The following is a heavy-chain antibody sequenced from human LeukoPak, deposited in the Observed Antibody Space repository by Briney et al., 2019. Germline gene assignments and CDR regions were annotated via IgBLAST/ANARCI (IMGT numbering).Heavy chain of an antibody. CDR1: GFTFSSYW. D-gene: IGHD3-3*01. CDR3: ARIRTTIFGVVTDFDY. V-gene: IGHV3-7*01. J-gene: IGHJ4*02. CDR2: IKQDGSEE. Sequence: GGSRRLSCAASGFTFSSYWMSWVRQAPGKGLEWVANIKQDGSEEYYVDSVKGRFTISRDNAKNSLYLQMNSLRAEDTAVYYCARIRTTIFGVVTDFDYWGQGTLVTVSS.